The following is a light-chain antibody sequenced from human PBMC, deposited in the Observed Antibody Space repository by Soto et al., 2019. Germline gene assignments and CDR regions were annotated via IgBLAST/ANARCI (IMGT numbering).Light chain of an antibody. J-gene: IGKJ4*01. CDR1: QDISSY. CDR3: QQYYSYPLT. Sequence: DIQMTQSPSSLSASVEDRVIITCRASQDISSYLAWYQQKPGKAPKLLIYLASTLHSGVPSSFSGSGSGTDFSLTISSLQPEDAATYYCQQYYSYPLTFGGGTKVDIK. V-gene: IGKV1-9*01. CDR2: LAS.